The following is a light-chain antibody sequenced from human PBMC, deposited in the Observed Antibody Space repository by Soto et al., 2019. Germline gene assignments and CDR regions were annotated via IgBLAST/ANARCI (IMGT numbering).Light chain of an antibody. V-gene: IGKV3-20*01. CDR2: GAS. J-gene: IGKJ1*01. CDR3: QQYGRSPPT. CDR1: QSISRY. Sequence: IVLTQSPGTLSLSPWERTTLSCMASQSISRYLAWYQQKPGQGPRLLIYGASSRATGTPDRFSGSGSGTDFTLTINRLEPEDFALYYCQQYGRSPPTFGQGTKV.